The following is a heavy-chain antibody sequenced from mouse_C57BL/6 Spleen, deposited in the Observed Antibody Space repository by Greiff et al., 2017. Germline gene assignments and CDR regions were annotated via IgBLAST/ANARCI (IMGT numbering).Heavy chain of an antibody. D-gene: IGHD2-4*01. V-gene: IGHV1-50*01. J-gene: IGHJ3*01. CDR3: ARGEYDSAWFAY. CDR1: GYTFTSYW. Sequence: QVLLQQSGAELVKPGASVKLSCTASGYTFTSYWMQWVQQRPGQGLEWIGEIDPSDSYTNYHQKFKGRATLTVDTASSTAYMQLSSLTSEDSAVYYCARGEYDSAWFAYWGQGTLVTVSA. CDR2: IDPSDSYT.